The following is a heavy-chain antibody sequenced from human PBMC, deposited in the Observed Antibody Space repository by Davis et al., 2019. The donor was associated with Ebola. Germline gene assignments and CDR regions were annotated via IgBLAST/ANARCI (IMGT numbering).Heavy chain of an antibody. Sequence: PGGSLRLSCAASGFTFSDYYMSWIRQAPGKGLEWVSYISSSGSTIYYADSVKGRFTISRDNAKNSLYLQMNSLRDEDTAVYYCARDPDFWSGYNSRHYYYGMDVWGQGTTVTVSS. CDR3: ARDPDFWSGYNSRHYYYGMDV. V-gene: IGHV3-11*04. CDR1: GFTFSDYY. D-gene: IGHD3-3*01. J-gene: IGHJ6*02. CDR2: ISSSGSTI.